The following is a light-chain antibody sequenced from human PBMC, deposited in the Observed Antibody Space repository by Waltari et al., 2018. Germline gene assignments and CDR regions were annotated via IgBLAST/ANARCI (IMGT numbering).Light chain of an antibody. CDR3: VQSTYVPLT. V-gene: IGKV2-30*02. CDR2: QVS. J-gene: IGKJ4*01. CDR1: QSLIHSNDSQTY. Sequence: VLMTQSPLSLPATPGQPASIYRNSSQSLIHSNDSQTYFSWLQHKPGQPPRRLIYQVSIRDSGVPDRFSGSGSGTHFTLKISRVEAEDVGIYYCVQSTYVPLTFGGGTKVEIK.